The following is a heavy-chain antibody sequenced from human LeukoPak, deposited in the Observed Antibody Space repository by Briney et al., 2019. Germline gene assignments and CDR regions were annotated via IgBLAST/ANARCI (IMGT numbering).Heavy chain of an antibody. J-gene: IGHJ4*02. CDR3: AKDLGRYYYDSSGSGDYFDY. V-gene: IGHV3-23*01. CDR1: GFTFSSYA. Sequence: PGGSLRLSCAASGFTFSSYAMSWVRQAPGKGLEWVSTISGSGGSTYYADSVKGRFTISRDNSKNTLYLQMNSLRAEDTAVYYCAKDLGRYYYDSSGSGDYFDYWGQGSLASVSS. CDR2: ISGSGGST. D-gene: IGHD3-22*01.